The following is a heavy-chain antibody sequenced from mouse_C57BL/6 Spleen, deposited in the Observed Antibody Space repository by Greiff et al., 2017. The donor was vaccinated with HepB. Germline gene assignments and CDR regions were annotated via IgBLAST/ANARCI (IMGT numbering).Heavy chain of an antibody. CDR1: GFTFTDYY. CDR2: IRNKANGYTT. Sequence: VQGVESGGGLVQPWGSLSLSCAASGFTFTDYYMSWVRQPPGKALEWLGFIRNKANGYTTEYSASVKGRFTISRDNSQSILYLQMNALRAEDSATYYCARSIYYDYDGGYFDVWGTGTTVTVSS. D-gene: IGHD2-4*01. CDR3: ARSIYYDYDGGYFDV. J-gene: IGHJ1*03. V-gene: IGHV7-3*01.